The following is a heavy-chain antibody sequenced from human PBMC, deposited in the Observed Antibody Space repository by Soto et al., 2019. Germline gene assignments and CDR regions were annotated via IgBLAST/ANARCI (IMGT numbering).Heavy chain of an antibody. Sequence: XXTLSLACSVSGGSMSEYFWRWILQSPGKGLEWIGYIYYLGSTDYSPSLKSRVTISVDTSKRQFSLRLTSVTDADTAVYYCARDGYDGSGSPYPAYWGPGTQVT. CDR1: GGSMSEYF. CDR3: ARDGYDGSGSPYPAY. V-gene: IGHV4-59*01. CDR2: IYYLGST. J-gene: IGHJ4*02. D-gene: IGHD3-10*01.